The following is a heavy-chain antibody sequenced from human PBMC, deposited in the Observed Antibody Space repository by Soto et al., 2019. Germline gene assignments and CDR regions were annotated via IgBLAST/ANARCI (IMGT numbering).Heavy chain of an antibody. D-gene: IGHD2-8*01. J-gene: IGHJ6*04. CDR3: ARAIMCYNYYNYGTAV. V-gene: IGHV4-39*07. CDR1: QGSSANNSYF. CDR2: AAYSGGT. Sequence: SQTLSLTWTVSQGSSANNSYFWGCVRQPPGRGLEWIGSAAYSGGTYKNPSLKRRVTVSVDTSKNQFSLKLSSVTAADTAVYYCARAIMCYNYYNYGTAVLGNGTTVPVSS.